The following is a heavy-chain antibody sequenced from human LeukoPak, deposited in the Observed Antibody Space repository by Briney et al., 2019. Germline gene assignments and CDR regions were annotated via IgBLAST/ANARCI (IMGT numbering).Heavy chain of an antibody. D-gene: IGHD6-19*01. CDR3: AKDARRTSGWYFFDY. Sequence: GGSLRLSCAGAGFTFSSYDMSWVRQAPGKGLEWVSHITTSGGNMYYADSVKGRFTISRDNSKNTLFLQMNSLRAEDTAVYYCAKDARRTSGWYFFDYCGQGSLVTVSS. V-gene: IGHV3-23*01. CDR1: GFTFSSYD. J-gene: IGHJ4*02. CDR2: ITTSGGNM.